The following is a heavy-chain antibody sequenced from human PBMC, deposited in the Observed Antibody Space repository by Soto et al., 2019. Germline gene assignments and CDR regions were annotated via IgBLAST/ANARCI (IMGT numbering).Heavy chain of an antibody. D-gene: IGHD3-10*01. J-gene: IGHJ4*02. CDR1: GGTFSSYT. V-gene: IGHV1-69*08. Sequence: QVQLVQSGAEVKKPGSSVKVSCKASGGTFSSYTISWVRQAPGQGLEWMGRIIPILGIANYAQQFQGRVTITADKSTSTAYMELSSLRAEDTAGYYCSIDGSGAEGGQGTMVTVSS. CDR3: SIDGSGAE. CDR2: IIPILGIA.